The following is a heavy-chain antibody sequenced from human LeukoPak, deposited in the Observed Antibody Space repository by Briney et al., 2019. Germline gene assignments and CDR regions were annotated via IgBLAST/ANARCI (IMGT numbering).Heavy chain of an antibody. CDR3: SRGSGWLSVY. J-gene: IGHJ4*02. CDR1: GFTFGDYL. V-gene: IGHV3-49*03. CDR2: ISGGTT. D-gene: IGHD6-19*01. Sequence: GGSLRLSCTASGFTFGDYLMGWFRQAPGMGLEWIGFISGGTTEYAASVKGRFTISRDDSTSIAYLQMNSLTTEDTAVYYCSRGSGWLSVYWGQGTLVTVSS.